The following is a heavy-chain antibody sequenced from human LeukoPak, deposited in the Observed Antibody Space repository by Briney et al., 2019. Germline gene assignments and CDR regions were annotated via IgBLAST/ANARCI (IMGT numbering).Heavy chain of an antibody. CDR1: GFTFSSYA. CDR3: ATGSSSDAFDI. Sequence: GGSLRLSCAASGFTFSSYAMSWVRQAPGKGLQWVSTITDSGGATYYADSVKGRFTISRDNSKNTLYLQMNSLRAEDTAVYYCATGSSSDAFDIWGQGTMVTVSS. CDR2: ITDSGGAT. J-gene: IGHJ3*02. D-gene: IGHD6-13*01. V-gene: IGHV3-23*01.